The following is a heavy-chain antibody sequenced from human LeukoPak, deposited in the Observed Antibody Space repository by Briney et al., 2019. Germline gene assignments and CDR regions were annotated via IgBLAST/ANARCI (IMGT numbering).Heavy chain of an antibody. V-gene: IGHV1-18*01. CDR1: GYTFTSYG. CDR3: ARRAGAYSHPYDY. J-gene: IGHJ4*02. CDR2: ISAYNGNT. Sequence: GASVKVSCKASGYTFTSYGISWVRQAPGQGLEWMGWISAYNGNTNYAQKFQGRVTMTRDTSISTAYMELSRLRSDDTAVYYCARRAGAYSHPYDYWGQGTLVTVSS. D-gene: IGHD4/OR15-4a*01.